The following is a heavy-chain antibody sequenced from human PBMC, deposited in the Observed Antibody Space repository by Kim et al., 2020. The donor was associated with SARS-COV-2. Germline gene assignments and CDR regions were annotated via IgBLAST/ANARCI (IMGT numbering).Heavy chain of an antibody. D-gene: IGHD2-2*03. CDR2: TSAHNDKT. V-gene: IGHV1-18*04. J-gene: IGHJ5*02. CDR3: ARDLGYCTTTACIRNWFDP. Sequence: ASVKVSCKASGYMFTSDGISWVRQAPGQGLEWMGWTSAHNDKTNYAQKFQGRVTMTTDTSTSTAYMELRSLTSDDTAVYYCARDLGYCTTTACIRNWFDPWGQESLVTVAS. CDR1: GYMFTSDG.